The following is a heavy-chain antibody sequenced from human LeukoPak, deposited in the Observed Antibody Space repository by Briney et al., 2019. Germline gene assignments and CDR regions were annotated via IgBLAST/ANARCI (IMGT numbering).Heavy chain of an antibody. J-gene: IGHJ4*02. CDR3: ARDLDYYDSSGQDY. D-gene: IGHD3-22*01. CDR1: GYTFTGYY. V-gene: IGHV1-2*02. CDR2: INPNSGGT. Sequence: ASVKVSCKASGYTFTGYYMHWVRQAPGQGLEWMGWINPNSGGTNYAQKFQGRVPMTRDTSISTAYMELSRLRSDDTAVYYCARDLDYYDSSGQDYWGQGTLVTVSS.